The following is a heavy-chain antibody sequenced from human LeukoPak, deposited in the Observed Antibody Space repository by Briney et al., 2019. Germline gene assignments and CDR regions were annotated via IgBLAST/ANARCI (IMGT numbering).Heavy chain of an antibody. D-gene: IGHD3-22*01. CDR1: GFTFSSYW. Sequence: SGGSLRLSCAASGFTFSSYWMHWVRQAPGKGLEWVSRITPDGDGSTYAASVQGRFTISRDNAKDTVYLQMSNLRAEGTALYYCARDPNNYDSHLGQGTLVTVSS. V-gene: IGHV3-74*01. J-gene: IGHJ4*02. CDR2: ITPDGDGS. CDR3: ARDPNNYDSH.